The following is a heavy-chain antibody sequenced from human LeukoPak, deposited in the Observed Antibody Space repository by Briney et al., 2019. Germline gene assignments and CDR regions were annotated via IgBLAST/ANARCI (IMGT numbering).Heavy chain of an antibody. J-gene: IGHJ4*02. CDR2: IYYSGST. CDR1: GGSTSSYY. V-gene: IGHV4-59*01. Sequence: PSETLSLTCTVSGGSTSSYYWSWIRLPPGKGLEWIGYIYYSGSTNYNPSLKSRVTVSVDTSKNQFSLKLSSVTAADTAIYYCARVNYYGSGSYDYWGQGTLVTVSS. D-gene: IGHD3-10*01. CDR3: ARVNYYGSGSYDY.